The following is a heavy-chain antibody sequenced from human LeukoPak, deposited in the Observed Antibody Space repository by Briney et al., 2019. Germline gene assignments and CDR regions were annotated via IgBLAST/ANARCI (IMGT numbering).Heavy chain of an antibody. CDR1: GYTLTELS. CDR3: ARGSGYSYGYFRSVGGIDY. Sequence: GASVKVSCKVSGYTLTELSMHWVRQAPGQGLERMGRIIPILGIANYAQKFQGRVTITADKSTSTAYMGLSSLRSEDTAVYYCARGSGYSYGYFRSVGGIDYWGQGTLVTVSS. D-gene: IGHD5-18*01. CDR2: IIPILGIA. J-gene: IGHJ4*02. V-gene: IGHV1-69*04.